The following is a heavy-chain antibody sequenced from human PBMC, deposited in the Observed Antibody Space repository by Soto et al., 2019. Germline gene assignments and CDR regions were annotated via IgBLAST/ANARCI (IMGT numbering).Heavy chain of an antibody. CDR1: GGTFSSYA. J-gene: IGHJ4*02. CDR2: IIPIFGTA. D-gene: IGHD5-12*01. CDR3: ARTPSAGVATTYFDY. Sequence: QVQLVQSGAEVKKPGSSVKVSCKASGGTFSSYAISWVRQAPEQGLEWMGGIIPIFGTANYAQKFQGRVTITADKSTSTAYMELSSLRSEDTAVYYCARTPSAGVATTYFDYWGQGTLVTVSS. V-gene: IGHV1-69*06.